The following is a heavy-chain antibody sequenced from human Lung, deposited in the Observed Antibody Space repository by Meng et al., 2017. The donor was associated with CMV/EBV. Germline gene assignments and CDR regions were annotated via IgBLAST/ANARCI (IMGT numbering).Heavy chain of an antibody. CDR1: GFSIRDYW. CDR2: INQDASER. J-gene: IGHJ6*02. Sequence: GGSLRLXCAASGFSIRDYWMSWVRQAPGKGLEWVANINQDASERYYVDSVKGRVTISRDNAENSLYLQMSSLRVGDTAIYYCARAGAYHDFWTAKEGGYYYYGMDVWXQGTTVTVSS. D-gene: IGHD3/OR15-3a*01. V-gene: IGHV3-7*04. CDR3: ARAGAYHDFWTAKEGGYYYYGMDV.